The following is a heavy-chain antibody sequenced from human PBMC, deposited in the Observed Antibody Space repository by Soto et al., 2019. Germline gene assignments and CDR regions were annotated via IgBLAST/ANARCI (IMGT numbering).Heavy chain of an antibody. CDR3: ARARYSITMIVYDY. CDR2: IYYSGST. V-gene: IGHV4-61*01. CDR1: GGSVSSGSYY. Sequence: QVQLQESGPGLVKPSETLSLTCTVSGGSVSSGSYYWSWIRQPPGKGLEWIGYIYYSGSTNYNPSLKSRVTISVDTSKNQFSLKLSSVTAADTAVYYCARARYSITMIVYDYWGQGTLVTVSS. J-gene: IGHJ4*02. D-gene: IGHD3-22*01.